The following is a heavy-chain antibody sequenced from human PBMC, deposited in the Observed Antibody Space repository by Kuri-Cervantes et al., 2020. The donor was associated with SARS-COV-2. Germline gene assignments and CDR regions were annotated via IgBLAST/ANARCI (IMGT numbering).Heavy chain of an antibody. CDR1: GFIFSDYY. V-gene: IGHV3-11*01. Sequence: GGSLRLSCTASGFIFSDYYMTWIRQAPGKGLEWVSNIGPSGTTKYYADSVKGRFTISRDNAKNSLYLQMNSLRAEDMALYYCAKALAPYDFWSDAFDIWGQGTMVTVSS. CDR2: IGPSGTTK. CDR3: AKALAPYDFWSDAFDI. D-gene: IGHD3-3*01. J-gene: IGHJ3*02.